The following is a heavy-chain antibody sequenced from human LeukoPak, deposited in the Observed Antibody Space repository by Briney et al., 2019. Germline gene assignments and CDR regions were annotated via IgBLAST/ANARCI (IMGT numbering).Heavy chain of an antibody. D-gene: IGHD3-10*01. CDR2: ISVYNGKT. Sequence: GASVKVSCKASGYTFTSYGISWVGQAAGQGLEWMGWISVYNGKTNYAQKFQGRVTMNTDTSTSTAYMELRSLRSDDTAVYYCARDRGLYYYGSGSYYFRNLDYWGQGTLVTVSS. J-gene: IGHJ4*02. CDR3: ARDRGLYYYGSGSYYFRNLDY. V-gene: IGHV1-18*01. CDR1: GYTFTSYG.